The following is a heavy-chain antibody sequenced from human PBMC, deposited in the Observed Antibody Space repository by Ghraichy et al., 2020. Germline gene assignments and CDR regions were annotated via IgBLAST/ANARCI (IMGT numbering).Heavy chain of an antibody. V-gene: IGHV2-26*04. CDR1: GFSLSNARMG. D-gene: IGHD3-10*01. CDR2: IFSNDEK. Sequence: SGPTLVKPTETLTLTCTVSGFSLSNARMGVSWIRQPPGKALEWLAHIFSNDEKSYSTSLKSRLTISKDTSKSQVVLTMTNMDPVDTATYYCAWIQTMVRGVIRMDVWGQGTTVTVSS. CDR3: AWIQTMVRGVIRMDV. J-gene: IGHJ6*02.